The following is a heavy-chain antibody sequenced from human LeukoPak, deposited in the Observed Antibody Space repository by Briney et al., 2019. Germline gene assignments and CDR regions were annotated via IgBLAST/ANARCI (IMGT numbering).Heavy chain of an antibody. CDR3: ATTPGIAAAGTGFADY. CDR2: ISSSSSYT. CDR1: GFTFSDYY. D-gene: IGHD6-13*01. Sequence: GGSLRLSCAASGFTFSDYYMSWIRQAPGKGLEWVSYISSSSSYTNYADSAKGRFTISRDNAKNSLYLQMNSLRAEDTAVYYCATTPGIAAAGTGFADYWGQGTLVTVSS. J-gene: IGHJ4*02. V-gene: IGHV3-11*06.